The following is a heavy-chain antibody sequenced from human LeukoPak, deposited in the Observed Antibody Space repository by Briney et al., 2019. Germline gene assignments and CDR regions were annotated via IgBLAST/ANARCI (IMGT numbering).Heavy chain of an antibody. CDR3: ARMWIQLWPFDY. D-gene: IGHD5-18*01. CDR1: GFIFINYW. CDR2: INQDGSEK. V-gene: IGHV3-7*03. Sequence: GGSLRLSCAASGFIFINYWMSWVRQAPGKGLEWVANINQDGSEKYYVDSLKGRFTISRGNAKNSLYLQMNSLRAEDTAVYYCARMWIQLWPFDYWGQGTLVTVSS. J-gene: IGHJ4*02.